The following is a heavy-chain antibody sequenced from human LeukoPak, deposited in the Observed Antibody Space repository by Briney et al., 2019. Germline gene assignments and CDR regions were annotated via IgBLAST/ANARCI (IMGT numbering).Heavy chain of an antibody. CDR2: ISDDGSIT. Sequence: GGSLRLSCAASGFTFSRDWMHWGSQAPRTGLVLVSLISDDGSITTYADSVQGRFTISRDNAKSTVFLQMNSVRVEDTAVYFCVRRYYEYNVYDRHFDFWGEGILVTFS. CDR3: VRRYYEYNVYDRHFDF. D-gene: IGHD5/OR15-5a*01. CDR1: GFTFSRDW. V-gene: IGHV3-74*03. J-gene: IGHJ4*02.